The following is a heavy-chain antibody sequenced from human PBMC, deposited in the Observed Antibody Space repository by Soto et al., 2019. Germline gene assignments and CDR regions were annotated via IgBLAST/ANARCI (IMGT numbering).Heavy chain of an antibody. V-gene: IGHV3-30-3*01. CDR2: ISYDGSNK. CDR1: GFTFSSYA. J-gene: IGHJ3*02. Sequence: QVQLVESGGGVVQPGRSLRLSCAASGFTFSSYAMHWVRQAPGKGLEWVAVISYDGSNKYYADSVKGRFTISRDNSKNTLYLQMNSLRAEDTAVYYCARSPDYSSSWYDAFDIWGQGTMVTVSS. D-gene: IGHD6-13*01. CDR3: ARSPDYSSSWYDAFDI.